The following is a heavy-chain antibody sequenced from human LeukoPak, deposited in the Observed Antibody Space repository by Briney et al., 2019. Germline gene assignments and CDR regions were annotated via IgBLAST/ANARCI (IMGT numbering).Heavy chain of an antibody. Sequence: SETLSLTCTVSGGSISSSSYYWGWIRQPPGKGLEWIGSIYYSGSTYYNPSLKSRVTISVDTSKNQFFLKLSSVTAADTAVYYCARLPRKMVTAIIDYWGQGTLVTVSS. V-gene: IGHV4-39*01. CDR1: GGSISSSSYY. D-gene: IGHD2-21*02. J-gene: IGHJ4*02. CDR3: ARLPRKMVTAIIDY. CDR2: IYYSGST.